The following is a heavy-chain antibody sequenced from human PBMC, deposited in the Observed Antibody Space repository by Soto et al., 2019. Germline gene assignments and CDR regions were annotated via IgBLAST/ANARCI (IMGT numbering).Heavy chain of an antibody. CDR2: ISGSGGST. Sequence: GGSLRLSCAASGFTFSSYAMSWVRQAPGKGLGWVSAISGSGGSTYYADSVKGRFTISRDNSKNTLYLQMNSLRAEDTAVYYCAKTIPPRELVGALFDYWGQGTLVTVSS. CDR3: AKTIPPRELVGALFDY. D-gene: IGHD6-13*01. CDR1: GFTFSSYA. V-gene: IGHV3-23*01. J-gene: IGHJ4*02.